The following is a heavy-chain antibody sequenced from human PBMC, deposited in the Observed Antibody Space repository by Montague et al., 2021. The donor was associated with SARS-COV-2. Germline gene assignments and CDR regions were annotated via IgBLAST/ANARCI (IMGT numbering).Heavy chain of an antibody. D-gene: IGHD4-11*01. V-gene: IGHV4-39*07. Sequence: SETLSLTCTVSGGAVRSHMYYWDWIRQPPGKGLEWIGTIYYTGRTSYNPSLKSRVTLSIDTSNNYFSLTLTSMSAADTALYYCARGRNVDYNPEYTDFWGQGMLVAVSS. J-gene: IGHJ4*02. CDR1: GGAVRSHMYY. CDR2: IYYTGRT. CDR3: ARGRNVDYNPEYTDF.